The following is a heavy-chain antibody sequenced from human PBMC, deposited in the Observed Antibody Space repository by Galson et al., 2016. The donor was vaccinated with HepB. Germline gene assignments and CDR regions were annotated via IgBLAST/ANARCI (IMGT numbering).Heavy chain of an antibody. Sequence: SLRLSCAASGFTFNTSAMSWVRQAPGKGLEWVSVITDSGGRTDYADSVKSRFNVARDNSKNTLFLQMTSLRADDTDVYYCAKMGGSGRSYLRFFDYWGQGTLVTVSS. V-gene: IGHV3-23*01. CDR3: AKMGGSGRSYLRFFDY. CDR1: GFTFNTSA. D-gene: IGHD3-10*01. J-gene: IGHJ4*02. CDR2: ITDSGGRT.